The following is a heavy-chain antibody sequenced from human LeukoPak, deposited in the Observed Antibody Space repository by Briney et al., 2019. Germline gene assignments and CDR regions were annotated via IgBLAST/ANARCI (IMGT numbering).Heavy chain of an antibody. CDR2: IRYDGSNK. V-gene: IGHV3-30*02. D-gene: IGHD2-15*01. CDR1: GFTFSSYG. J-gene: IGHJ5*02. CDR3: AKSAAYCSGGSCYEHNWFDP. Sequence: PGGSLRLSCAASGFTFSSYGMHWVRQAPGKGLEWVAFIRYDGSNKYYADSVKGRFTISRDNSKNTLYLQMNSLRAEDTAVYYCAKSAAYCSGGSCYEHNWFDPWGQGTLVTVSS.